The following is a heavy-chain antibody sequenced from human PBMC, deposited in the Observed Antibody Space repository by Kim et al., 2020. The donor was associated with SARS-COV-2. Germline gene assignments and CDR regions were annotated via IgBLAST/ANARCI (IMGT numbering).Heavy chain of an antibody. CDR2: IWYDGSNK. D-gene: IGHD3-10*01. J-gene: IGHJ3*02. CDR3: ARDRAGAFDI. CDR1: GFTFSSYG. V-gene: IGHV3-33*01. Sequence: LSLTCAASGFTFSSYGMHWVRQAPGKGLEWVAVIWYDGSNKYYADSVKGRFTISRDNSKNTLYLQMNSLRAEDTAVYYCARDRAGAFDIWGQGTMVTVSS.